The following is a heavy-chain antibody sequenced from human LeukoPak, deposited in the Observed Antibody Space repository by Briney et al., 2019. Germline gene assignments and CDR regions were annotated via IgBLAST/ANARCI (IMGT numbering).Heavy chain of an antibody. J-gene: IGHJ6*03. V-gene: IGHV1-69*13. CDR2: IIPIFGTA. D-gene: IGHD3-3*01. CDR3: ARDPELRFLESPDRYYYMDV. Sequence: APVKVSCKASGGTFSSYAISWVRQAPGQGLEWMGGIIPIFGTANYAQKFQGRVTITADESTSTAYMELSSLRSEDTAVYYCARDPELRFLESPDRYYYMDVWGKGTTVTVSS. CDR1: GGTFSSYA.